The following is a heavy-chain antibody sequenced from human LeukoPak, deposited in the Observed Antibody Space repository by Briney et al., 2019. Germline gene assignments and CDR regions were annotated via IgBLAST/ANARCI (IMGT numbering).Heavy chain of an antibody. CDR2: INPNSGGT. Sequence: ASMKVSCKASGYTFTGYYMHWVRQAPGQGLEWMGWINPNSGGTNYAQKFQGRVTMTRDTSISTAYMELSRLRSDDTAVYYCASTVRGYSYALFDYWGQGTLVTVSS. CDR3: ASTVRGYSYALFDY. D-gene: IGHD5-18*01. CDR1: GYTFTGYY. J-gene: IGHJ4*02. V-gene: IGHV1-2*02.